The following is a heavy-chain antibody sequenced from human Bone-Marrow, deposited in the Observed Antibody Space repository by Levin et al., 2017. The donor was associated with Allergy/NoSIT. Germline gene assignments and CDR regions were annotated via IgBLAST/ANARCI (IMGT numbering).Heavy chain of an antibody. V-gene: IGHV4-30-4*01. CDR3: ASRSPRLKYFNY. CDR1: GGSISSGLSY. Sequence: LRLSCTVSGGSISSGLSYWNWIRQPPGKGLEYIGYIDNSGSIYYNPSLKSRVIISIDTSKNQFSLKLSSVTAADTAVYYCASRSPRLKYFNYWGQGTLVTVSS. D-gene: IGHD6-13*01. J-gene: IGHJ4*02. CDR2: IDNSGSI.